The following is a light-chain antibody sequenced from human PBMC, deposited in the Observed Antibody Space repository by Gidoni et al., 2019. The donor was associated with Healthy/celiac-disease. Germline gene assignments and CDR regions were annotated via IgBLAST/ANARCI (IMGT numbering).Light chain of an antibody. CDR2: EFS. V-gene: IGLV2-14*01. CDR1: SSDLGNFNY. CDR3: SSYRGSSTWV. Sequence: GQSITISCTGSSSDLGNFNYVSWYQQHPGKAPKLMIYEFSNRPSGVSNRFSASKSGNTASLTISGPQADDEGDYYCSSYRGSSTWVFGGGTKVTVL. J-gene: IGLJ3*02.